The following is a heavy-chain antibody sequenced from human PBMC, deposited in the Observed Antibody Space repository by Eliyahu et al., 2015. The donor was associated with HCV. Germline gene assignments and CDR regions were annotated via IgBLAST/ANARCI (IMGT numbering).Heavy chain of an antibody. D-gene: IGHD3-10*01. CDR2: INPTLGIE. CDR1: EAPSTQRP. Sequence: QVQLVQSGAEVKRPWVLGEGPPARSLEAPSTQRPSTGWHQPPGKGLEWMGRINPTLGIENYAQNFQGRVTITADKFTSTVNMELSSLRSEDTAVYYCAREYYYGSGTYYRQNPHAFDIWGQGTLVTVSS. CDR3: AREYYYGSGTYYRQNPHAFDI. J-gene: IGHJ3*02. V-gene: IGHV1-69*08.